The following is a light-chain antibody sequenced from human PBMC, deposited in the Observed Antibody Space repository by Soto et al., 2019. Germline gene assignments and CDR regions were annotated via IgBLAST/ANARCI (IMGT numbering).Light chain of an antibody. CDR1: SSDVGAYDY. J-gene: IGLJ1*01. CDR3: SSYTGVCTLFV. Sequence: ALTQPASVSGSPGQSITLSCTGTSSDVGAYDYVSWYQQPPGKAPKLMIYEVTNRPSGVSSRFSGSKSGNTASLTISGLQAEDEAYYYCSSYTGVCTLFVFGAVTKFA. V-gene: IGLV2-14*01. CDR2: EVT.